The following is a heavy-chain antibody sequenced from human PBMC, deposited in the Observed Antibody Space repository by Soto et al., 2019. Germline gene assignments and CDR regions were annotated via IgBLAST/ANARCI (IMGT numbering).Heavy chain of an antibody. Sequence: EVQLVESGGGLVKPGGSLRLSCAASGFTFSSYSMNWVRQAPGKGLEWVSSISSSSSYIYYADSVKGRFTISRDNAKNSLYLQMNSLRAEDTAVYYCARGVGIATEYFDYWGQGTLVTVSS. D-gene: IGHD2-2*01. V-gene: IGHV3-21*01. CDR3: ARGVGIATEYFDY. CDR1: GFTFSSYS. CDR2: ISSSSSYI. J-gene: IGHJ4*02.